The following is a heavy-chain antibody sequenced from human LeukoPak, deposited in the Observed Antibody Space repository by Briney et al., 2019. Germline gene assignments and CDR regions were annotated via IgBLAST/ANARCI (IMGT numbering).Heavy chain of an antibody. V-gene: IGHV3-64*01. CDR3: ARAGMVRGVSIDV. J-gene: IGHJ6*04. D-gene: IGHD3-10*01. Sequence: QPGGSLRLSCAASAFTFSSYAMHWVRQAPGKGLEYVSAISSNGGSTYYANSVKGRFTISRDNSKNTLYLQMGSLRAEDMAVYYCARAGMVRGVSIDVWGKGTTVTVSS. CDR2: ISSNGGST. CDR1: AFTFSSYA.